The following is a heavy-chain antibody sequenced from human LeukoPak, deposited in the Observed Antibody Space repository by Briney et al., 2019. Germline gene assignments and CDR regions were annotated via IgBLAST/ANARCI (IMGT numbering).Heavy chain of an antibody. Sequence: GGSLRLSCAASGFTFSSYGMHWVRQAPGKGLEWVAVISYDGSNKYYADSVKGRFTISRDNSKNTLYLQMNSLRAEDTAVYYCAKEPYYYGSGSYYFFDYWGQGTLVTVSS. V-gene: IGHV3-30*18. CDR2: ISYDGSNK. CDR3: AKEPYYYGSGSYYFFDY. J-gene: IGHJ4*02. D-gene: IGHD3-10*01. CDR1: GFTFSSYG.